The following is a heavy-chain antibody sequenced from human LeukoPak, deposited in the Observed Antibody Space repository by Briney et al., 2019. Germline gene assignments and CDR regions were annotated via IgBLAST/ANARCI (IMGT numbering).Heavy chain of an antibody. CDR1: GYTFTGYC. Sequence: GASAKVSCKASGYTFTGYCMHWVRQAPGQGLEWMGWINPNSGGTNYAQKFQGRVTMTRDTSISTAYMELSRLRSDDTAVYYCARDQVTMVRGVHSYVYWGQGTLVTVSS. CDR3: ARDQVTMVRGVHSYVY. J-gene: IGHJ4*02. V-gene: IGHV1-2*02. CDR2: INPNSGGT. D-gene: IGHD3-10*01.